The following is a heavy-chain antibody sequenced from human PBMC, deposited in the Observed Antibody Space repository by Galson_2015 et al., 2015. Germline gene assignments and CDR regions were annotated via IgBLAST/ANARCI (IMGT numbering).Heavy chain of an antibody. D-gene: IGHD1-26*01. J-gene: IGHJ4*02. Sequence: SLRLSCAASGFTFSNYGMSWVRQAPGKGLEWVSAIGGGSDTYYPDSVKGRFTISRDNSKNMLFRQMDSLRAEDTAVYYCAKEWETWGQGALVTVSS. CDR1: GFTFSNYG. V-gene: IGHV3-23*01. CDR3: AKEWET. CDR2: IGGGSDT.